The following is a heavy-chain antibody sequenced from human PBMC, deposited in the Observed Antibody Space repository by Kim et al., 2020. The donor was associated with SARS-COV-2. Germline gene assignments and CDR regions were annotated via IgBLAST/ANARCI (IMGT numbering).Heavy chain of an antibody. Sequence: GGSLRLSCAASGFTFSSYWMSWVRQAPGKGLEWVANIKQDGSEKYYVDSVKGRFTISRDNAKNSLDLQMNSLRAEDTAVYYCARGGGRGYSYGEGAFDFWGQGTMVTVSS. CDR2: IKQDGSEK. CDR3: ARGGGRGYSYGEGAFDF. V-gene: IGHV3-7*01. J-gene: IGHJ3*01. D-gene: IGHD5-18*01. CDR1: GFTFSSYW.